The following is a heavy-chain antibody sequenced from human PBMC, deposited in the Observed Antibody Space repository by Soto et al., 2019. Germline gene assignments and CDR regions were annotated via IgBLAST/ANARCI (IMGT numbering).Heavy chain of an antibody. V-gene: IGHV3-23*01. CDR1: GFTFSSYA. CDR2: ISGSGGST. J-gene: IGHJ6*03. CDR3: AKDGTSPYYYSYMDV. D-gene: IGHD2-2*01. Sequence: GGSLRLSCAASGFTFSSYAMSWVRQAPGKGLEWVSAISGSGGSTYYADSVKGRFTISRDNSKNTLYLQMNSLRAEDTAVYYCAKDGTSPYYYSYMDVWGKGTTVTVSS.